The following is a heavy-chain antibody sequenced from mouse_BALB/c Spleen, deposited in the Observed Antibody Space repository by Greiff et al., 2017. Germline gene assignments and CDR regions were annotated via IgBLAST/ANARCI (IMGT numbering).Heavy chain of an antibody. J-gene: IGHJ4*01. CDR1: GYAFTNYL. V-gene: IGHV1-54*03. CDR3: ARYDNYYAMDY. D-gene: IGHD2-3*01. Sequence: VQLQQPGAELVRPGTSVKVSCKASGYAFTNYLIEWVKQRPGQGLEWIGVINPGSGGTNYNEKFKGKATLTADKSSSTAYMQLSSLTSDDSAVYFCARYDNYYAMDYWGQGTSVTVSS. CDR2: INPGSGGT.